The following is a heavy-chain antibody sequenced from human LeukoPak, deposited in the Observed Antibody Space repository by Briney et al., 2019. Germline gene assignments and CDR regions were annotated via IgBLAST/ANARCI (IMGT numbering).Heavy chain of an antibody. D-gene: IGHD6-13*01. J-gene: IGHJ4*02. CDR1: GFTFSSYG. Sequence: GGSLRLSCAASGFTFSSYGMHWVRQAPGKGLEWVAFIRYDGSNKYYADSVKGRFTISRDNSKNTLYLQMNSLRAEDTAVYYCAKDAGYSSSWHDYWGQGTLVTVPS. CDR3: AKDAGYSSSWHDY. CDR2: IRYDGSNK. V-gene: IGHV3-30*02.